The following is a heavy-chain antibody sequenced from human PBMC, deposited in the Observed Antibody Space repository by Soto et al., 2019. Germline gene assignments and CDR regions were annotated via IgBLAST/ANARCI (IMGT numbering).Heavy chain of an antibody. Sequence: SVKVSCKASGGTFSSYAISWVRQAPGQGLEWMGGIIPIFGTANYAQKFQGRVTITADESTSTAYMELSSLRSEDTAVYYCALGISAYNRFDPWGQGTLVTVYS. V-gene: IGHV1-69*13. CDR2: IIPIFGTA. D-gene: IGHD3-16*01. J-gene: IGHJ5*02. CDR3: ALGISAYNRFDP. CDR1: GGTFSSYA.